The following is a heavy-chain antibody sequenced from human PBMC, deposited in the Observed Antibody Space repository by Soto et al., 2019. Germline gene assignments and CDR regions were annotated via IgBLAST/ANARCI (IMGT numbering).Heavy chain of an antibody. D-gene: IGHD4-17*01. V-gene: IGHV1-69*02. Sequence: SVEVSCKASGGTFSSYTISWVRQAPGQGLEWMGRIIPILGIANYAQKFQGRVTITADKSTSTAYMELSSLRSEDTAVYYCARGGWDDYGDYGEDYWGQGTLVTVSS. CDR2: IIPILGIA. J-gene: IGHJ4*02. CDR3: ARGGWDDYGDYGEDY. CDR1: GGTFSSYT.